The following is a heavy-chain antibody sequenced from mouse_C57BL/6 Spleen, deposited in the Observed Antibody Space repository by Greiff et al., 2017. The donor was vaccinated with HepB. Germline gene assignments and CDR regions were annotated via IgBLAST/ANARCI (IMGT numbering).Heavy chain of an antibody. D-gene: IGHD1-1*01. CDR2: INPNNGGT. V-gene: IGHV1-26*01. CDR3: APYYYGSSVFDY. J-gene: IGHJ2*01. Sequence: EVQLQQSGPELVKPGASVKISCKASGYTFTDYYMNWVKQSHGKSLEWIGDINPNNGGTSYNQKFKGKATLTVDKSSSTAYMELRSLTSEDSAVYYCAPYYYGSSVFDYWGQGTTLTVSS. CDR1: GYTFTDYY.